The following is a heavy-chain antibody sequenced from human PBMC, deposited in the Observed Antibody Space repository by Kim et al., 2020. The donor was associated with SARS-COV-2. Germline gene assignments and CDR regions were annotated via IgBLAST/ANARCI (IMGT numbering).Heavy chain of an antibody. J-gene: IGHJ6*02. CDR3: AKWATVVTPVDYYYYYGMDV. Sequence: GGSLRLSCAASGFTFSSYAMSWVRQAPGKGLEWVSAISGSGGSTYYADSVKGRFTISRDNSKNTLYLQMNSLRAEDTAVYYCAKWATVVTPVDYYYYYGMDVWGQGTTVTVSS. CDR2: ISGSGGST. D-gene: IGHD4-17*01. V-gene: IGHV3-23*01. CDR1: GFTFSSYA.